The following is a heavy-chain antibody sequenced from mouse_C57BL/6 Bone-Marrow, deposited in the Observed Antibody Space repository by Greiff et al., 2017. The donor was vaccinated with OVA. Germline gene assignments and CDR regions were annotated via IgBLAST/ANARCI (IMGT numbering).Heavy chain of an antibody. D-gene: IGHD1-1*01. V-gene: IGHV1-18*01. CDR3: ARRGGSSPWFAY. Sequence: EVQLVESGPELVKPGASVKIPCKASGYTFTDYNMDWVKQSHGKSLEWIGDINPNNGGTIYNQKFKGKATLTVDKSSSTAYMELRSLTSEDTAVYYCARRGGSSPWFAYWGQGTLVTVSA. CDR2: INPNNGGT. CDR1: GYTFTDYN. J-gene: IGHJ3*01.